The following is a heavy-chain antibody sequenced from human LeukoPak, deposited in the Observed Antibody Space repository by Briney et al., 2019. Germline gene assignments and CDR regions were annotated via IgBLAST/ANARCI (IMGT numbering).Heavy chain of an antibody. J-gene: IGHJ5*02. CDR1: GGSFSGYY. V-gene: IGHV4-34*01. CDR3: ARGSYCSSTSCYLHRDNWFDP. CDR2: INHSGST. Sequence: SETLSLTCAVYGGSFSGYYWSWIRQSPGKGLEWIGEINHSGSTNYNPSLKSRVTISVDTSKNQFSLKLSSVTAADTAVYYCARGSYCSSTSCYLHRDNWFDPWGQGTLVTVSS. D-gene: IGHD2-2*01.